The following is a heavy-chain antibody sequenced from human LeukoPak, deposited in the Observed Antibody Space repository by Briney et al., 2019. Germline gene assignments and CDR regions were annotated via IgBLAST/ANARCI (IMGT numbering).Heavy chain of an antibody. D-gene: IGHD6-19*01. J-gene: IGHJ4*02. V-gene: IGHV3-74*01. CDR3: ARGGSSGCLDY. CDR2: IKTDGSDT. CDR1: GFTFSSYW. Sequence: GGSLRLSCAASGFTFSSYWMHWLRQAPGKGLAWVSRIKTDGSDTSYADSVKGRFTISRDNAKNTLYLQMNSMSAEDTAVYYCARGGSSGCLDYWGQGTLVTVSS.